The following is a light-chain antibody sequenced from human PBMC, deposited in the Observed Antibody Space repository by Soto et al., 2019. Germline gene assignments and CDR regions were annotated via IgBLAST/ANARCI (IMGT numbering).Light chain of an antibody. CDR1: EDVYINS. J-gene: IGKJ3*01. Sequence: EIVLTQSPGILSLSPGERATLSCRASEDVYINSLAWYQQKPGQPPRLLIYVAATRASAVPDRFSGSGSGADFARTITRLEPGDFAVYYCQQYGASPLTFGPGTRVD. V-gene: IGKV3-20*01. CDR2: VAA. CDR3: QQYGASPLT.